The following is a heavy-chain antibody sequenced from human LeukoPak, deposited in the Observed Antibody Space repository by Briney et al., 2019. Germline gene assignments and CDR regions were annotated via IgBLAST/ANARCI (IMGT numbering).Heavy chain of an antibody. J-gene: IGHJ4*02. Sequence: GGSLRLSCAASGFTFSHHAMSWVRQAPGKGLEWVAYIKQDGGEKYYVDSVKGRFTISRDNAKNSLYLQMDSLRAEDTAVYYCARGYYGDYVVDYWGQGTLVTVSS. CDR1: GFTFSHHA. D-gene: IGHD4-17*01. V-gene: IGHV3-7*04. CDR3: ARGYYGDYVVDY. CDR2: IKQDGGEK.